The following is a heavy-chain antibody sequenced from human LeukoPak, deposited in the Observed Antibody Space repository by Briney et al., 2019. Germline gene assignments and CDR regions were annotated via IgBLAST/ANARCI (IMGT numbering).Heavy chain of an antibody. J-gene: IGHJ4*02. V-gene: IGHV3-74*01. CDR1: GFTFSNYW. CDR2: INGDGTST. CDR3: VRGNYFDY. Sequence: GGSLRLSCAASGFTFSNYWMHWVRHAPGKGLVWVSLINGDGTSTSYADSVKGRFTISRNNAKNTLYLQMNSLRVEDTAVYYCVRGNYFDYWGQGTLVTVSS.